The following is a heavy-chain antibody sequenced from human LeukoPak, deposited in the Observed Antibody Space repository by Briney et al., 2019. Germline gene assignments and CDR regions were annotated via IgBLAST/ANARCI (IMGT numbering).Heavy chain of an antibody. Sequence: PSETLFLTCSLSGGSIISSSYYWAWIRQPPGMGLEWIGSIYYSGITYYNTSLKSRATVSVDTSKNQFFLHLISVTAADTAVYYCARQWLRSAKAQFDPWGQGTLVTVSS. V-gene: IGHV4-39*01. CDR3: ARQWLRSAKAQFDP. D-gene: IGHD5-12*01. J-gene: IGHJ5*02. CDR1: GGSIISSSYY. CDR2: IYYSGIT.